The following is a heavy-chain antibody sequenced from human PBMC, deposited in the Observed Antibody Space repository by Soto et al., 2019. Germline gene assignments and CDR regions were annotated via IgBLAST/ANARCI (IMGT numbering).Heavy chain of an antibody. J-gene: IGHJ6*03. CDR2: IWYDGSNK. CDR3: ARELLDGDYYYYYMDV. CDR1: GFTFSSYG. V-gene: IGHV3-33*01. D-gene: IGHD4-17*01. Sequence: GGSLRLSCATSGFTFSSYGMHCVRQAPGKGLEWVAVIWYDGSNKYYADSVKGRFTISRDNSKNTLYLQMNSLRAEDTAVYYCARELLDGDYYYYYMDVWGKGTTVTVS.